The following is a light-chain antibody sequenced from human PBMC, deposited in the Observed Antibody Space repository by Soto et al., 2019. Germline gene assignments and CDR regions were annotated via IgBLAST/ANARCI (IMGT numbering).Light chain of an antibody. V-gene: IGKV2-28*01. Sequence: DIVMTQSPLSLPVTPGEPASISCRSSQSLLHSNGYNYLDWYLQKPGQSPQLLIYLGSNRASGVPDRFSGSGSGTDFTLKISRVEAEDVGVYYCMQALRTPSTFGQGTKVDIK. CDR1: QSLLHSNGYNY. J-gene: IGKJ1*01. CDR2: LGS. CDR3: MQALRTPST.